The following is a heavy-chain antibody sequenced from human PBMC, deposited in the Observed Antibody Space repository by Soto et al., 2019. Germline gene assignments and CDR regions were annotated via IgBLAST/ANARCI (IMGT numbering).Heavy chain of an antibody. CDR1: GFTFSSYA. CDR3: AKGPGQNWHLDY. J-gene: IGHJ4*02. CDR2: ISGSGGTA. Sequence: EVQLLESGGGSVQPGGSLRLSCAASGFTFSSYAMHWVRRPPGKGLEWVSSISGSGGTAYYADSVKGRSSISRDSLVNTLYLQKNSLRADDTAVYYCAKGPGQNWHLDYWGQGTLVTVSP. V-gene: IGHV3-23*01. D-gene: IGHD1-1*01.